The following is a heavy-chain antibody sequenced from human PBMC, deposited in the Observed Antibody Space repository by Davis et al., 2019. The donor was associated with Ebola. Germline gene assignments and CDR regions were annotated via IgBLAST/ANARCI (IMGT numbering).Heavy chain of an antibody. V-gene: IGHV3-48*03. J-gene: IGHJ4*02. CDR1: GFTFSSYE. D-gene: IGHD3-3*01. CDR3: ARDSPYYDFWSGYYTY. CDR2: ISSSGSTI. Sequence: GESLKISCAASGFTFSSYEMNWVRQAPGKGLEWVSYISSSGSTIYYADSVKGRFTISRDNAKNSLYLQMNSLRAEDTAVYYCARDSPYYDFWSGYYTYWGQGTLVTVSS.